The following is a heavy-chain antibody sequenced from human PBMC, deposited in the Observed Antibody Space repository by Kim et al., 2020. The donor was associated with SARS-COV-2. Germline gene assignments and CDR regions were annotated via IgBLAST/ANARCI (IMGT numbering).Heavy chain of an antibody. Sequence: GGSLRLSCAASGFTFSSYSMNWVRQAPGKGLEWVSYISSSSSTIYYADSVKGRFTISRDNAKNALYLQMNSLRAEDTAVYYCARERYYYGSGSWIDYWGQGTLVTVSS. CDR1: GFTFSSYS. CDR2: ISSSSSTI. CDR3: ARERYYYGSGSWIDY. J-gene: IGHJ4*02. D-gene: IGHD3-10*01. V-gene: IGHV3-48*04.